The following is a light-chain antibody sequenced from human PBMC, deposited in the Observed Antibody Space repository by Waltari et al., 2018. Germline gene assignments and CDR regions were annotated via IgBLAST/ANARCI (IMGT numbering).Light chain of an antibody. Sequence: EIVLTQSPGTLSLSPGERATLSCRASQSVGGSYLAWYQQKPGQAPRLLIYDAASPATVIPVRFSGSGSGTDFTVTISRLEPEDFAVYYCLQYGRSPKTFGQGTKVEIK. CDR2: DAA. CDR3: LQYGRSPKT. J-gene: IGKJ1*01. CDR1: QSVGGSY. V-gene: IGKV3-20*01.